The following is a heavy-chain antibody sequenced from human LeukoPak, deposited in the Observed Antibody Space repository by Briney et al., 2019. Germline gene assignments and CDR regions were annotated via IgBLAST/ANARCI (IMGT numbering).Heavy chain of an antibody. Sequence: GGSLRLSCAASGFTFSSYSMNWVRQAPGKGLEWVSSISSSSSYIYYADSVKGRFTISRDNAKNSLYLQMNSLRAEDTAVYYCARDLDSSSWYDYWGQGTLVTASS. CDR3: ARDLDSSSWYDY. J-gene: IGHJ4*02. V-gene: IGHV3-21*01. D-gene: IGHD6-13*01. CDR2: ISSSSSYI. CDR1: GFTFSSYS.